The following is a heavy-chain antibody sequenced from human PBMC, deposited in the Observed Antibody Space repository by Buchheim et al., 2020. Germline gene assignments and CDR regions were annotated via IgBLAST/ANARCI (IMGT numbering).Heavy chain of an antibody. J-gene: IGHJ2*01. CDR1: GGSFSGYY. CDR3: ARGRGESIAARLRHWYFDL. D-gene: IGHD6-6*01. V-gene: IGHV4-34*01. CDR2: INHSGST. Sequence: QVQLQQWGAGLLKPSETLSLTCAVYGGSFSGYYWSWIRQPPGKGLEWIGEINHSGSTNYNPSLKSRVTISVDTSKNQFSLKLSSVTAADTAVYYCARGRGESIAARLRHWYFDLWGRGTL.